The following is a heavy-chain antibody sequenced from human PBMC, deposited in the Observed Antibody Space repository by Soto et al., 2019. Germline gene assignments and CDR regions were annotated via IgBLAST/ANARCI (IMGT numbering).Heavy chain of an antibody. J-gene: IGHJ3*02. CDR1: GYTFTSYA. CDR2: INAGNGNT. D-gene: IGHD2-21*02. V-gene: IGHV1-3*01. Sequence: QVQLVQSGAEVKKPGASVKVSCKASGYTFTSYAMHWVRQAPGQRLEWMGWINAGNGNTKYSQKFQGRVTITRDTSASAAYMELSSLRSEDTAVYYCARHDVHGDWFDAFDIWGQGTMVTVSS. CDR3: ARHDVHGDWFDAFDI.